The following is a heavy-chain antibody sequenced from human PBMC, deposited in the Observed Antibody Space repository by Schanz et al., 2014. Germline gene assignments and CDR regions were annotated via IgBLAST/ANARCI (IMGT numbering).Heavy chain of an antibody. CDR3: ARAAYSHGLDV. CDR2: IRSKADTYAT. Sequence: EVQLVESGGGLVQPGGSLRLSCVASGFTFSGSVMHWVRQASGKGLEWVGRIRSKADTYATTYAAPLKGRITISRDDSKNTAYLQMNSLKTEDTAVYFCARAAYSHGLDVWGRGTTVTVSS. CDR1: GFTFSGSV. J-gene: IGHJ6*02. V-gene: IGHV3-73*01. D-gene: IGHD3-16*01.